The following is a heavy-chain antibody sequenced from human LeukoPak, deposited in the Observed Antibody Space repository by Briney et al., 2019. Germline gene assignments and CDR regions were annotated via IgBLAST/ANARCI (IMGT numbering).Heavy chain of an antibody. V-gene: IGHV4-4*02. Sequence: SGTLSLTCAVSGGSISRSNWWSWVRQPPGKGLEWIGEIYHSGSTNYNPSLKSRVTISVDTSKNQFSLKLSSVTAADTAVYYCARVRAGGDCSGGSCYSRVFDYWGQGTLVTVSS. CDR1: GGSISRSNW. D-gene: IGHD2-15*01. J-gene: IGHJ4*02. CDR3: ARVRAGGDCSGGSCYSRVFDY. CDR2: IYHSGST.